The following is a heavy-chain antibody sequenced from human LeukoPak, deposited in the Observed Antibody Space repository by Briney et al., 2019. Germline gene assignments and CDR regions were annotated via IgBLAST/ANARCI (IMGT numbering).Heavy chain of an antibody. CDR1: GYTFTSYG. CDR3: ARSLFGVVILPESSFDY. Sequence: ASVKVSCKASGYTFTSYGISWVRQAPGQGLEWMGWISAYNGNTNYAQKLQGRVTMTTDTSTSTAYMELRSLRSDDTAVYYCARSLFGVVILPESSFDYWGQGTLVTVSS. D-gene: IGHD3-3*01. J-gene: IGHJ4*02. V-gene: IGHV1-18*01. CDR2: ISAYNGNT.